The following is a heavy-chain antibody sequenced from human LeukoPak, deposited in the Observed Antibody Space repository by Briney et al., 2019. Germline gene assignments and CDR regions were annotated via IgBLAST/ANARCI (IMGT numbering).Heavy chain of an antibody. CDR3: ARVRVGSYSDY. CDR1: GYTFTSYA. Sequence: ASVKVSCKASGYTFTSYAMNWVRQAPGQGLEWMGWINTNTGNPTYAQGLTGRFVFSLDTSVSTAYPQISSLRAEDTAVYYCARVRVGSYSDYWGQGTLVTVSS. D-gene: IGHD1-26*01. CDR2: INTNTGNP. J-gene: IGHJ4*02. V-gene: IGHV7-4-1*02.